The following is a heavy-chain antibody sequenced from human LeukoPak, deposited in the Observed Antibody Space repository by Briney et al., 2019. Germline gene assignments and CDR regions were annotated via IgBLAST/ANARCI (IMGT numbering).Heavy chain of an antibody. V-gene: IGHV4-59*01. D-gene: IGHD3-10*01. Sequence: PSETLSLTCTVSGGSISSYYWGWIRQPPGKGLEWIGYIYYSGSTNYNPSLKSRVTISVDTSKNQFSLKLSSVTAADTAVYYCARGHMVRGVSPFDYWGQGTLVTVSS. CDR2: IYYSGST. J-gene: IGHJ4*02. CDR1: GGSISSYY. CDR3: ARGHMVRGVSPFDY.